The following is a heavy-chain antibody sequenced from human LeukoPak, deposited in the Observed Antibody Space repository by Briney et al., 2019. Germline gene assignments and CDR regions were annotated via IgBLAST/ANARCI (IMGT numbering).Heavy chain of an antibody. D-gene: IGHD3-10*01. CDR3: AKGLRWFGNFYFNYFDH. V-gene: IGHV3-30*18. Sequence: PEGSLRLSCAASGFTLSSYEMNWVRQAPGKGLEWVAVISYDGSNKYYADSVKGRFTISRDNSKNTLYLQMNSLRAEDTAVYYCAKGLRWFGNFYFNYFDHWGQGTLVTVSS. CDR2: ISYDGSNK. J-gene: IGHJ4*02. CDR1: GFTLSSYE.